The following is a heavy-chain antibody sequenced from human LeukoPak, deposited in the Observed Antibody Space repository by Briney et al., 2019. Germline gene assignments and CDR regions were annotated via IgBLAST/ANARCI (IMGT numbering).Heavy chain of an antibody. Sequence: SQTLSLTCAIPGDSVSSNSAAWNWIRQSPSRGLEWRGRTYYRSKWSTYYAVSVKSRISINRDTSKNQISLQLNSVTPEDTAVYYCARSTGPIDYWGQGTLVTVSS. V-gene: IGHV6-1*01. CDR3: ARSTGPIDY. CDR1: GDSVSSNSAA. J-gene: IGHJ4*02. CDR2: TYYRSKWST. D-gene: IGHD1-1*01.